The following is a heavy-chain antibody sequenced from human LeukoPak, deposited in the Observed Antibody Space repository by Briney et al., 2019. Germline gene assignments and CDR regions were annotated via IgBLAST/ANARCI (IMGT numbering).Heavy chain of an antibody. V-gene: IGHV3-23*01. Sequence: PGGSLRLSCAASGFTFSSYAMSWVRQAPGKGLEWVSAISGSGGSTYYADSVKGRFTISRDNSKNTLYLQMNSLRAEDTAVYYCAKDRVGRAAAGTYYFDYWGQGTLVTVSS. CDR2: ISGSGGST. CDR3: AKDRVGRAAAGTYYFDY. D-gene: IGHD6-13*01. J-gene: IGHJ4*02. CDR1: GFTFSSYA.